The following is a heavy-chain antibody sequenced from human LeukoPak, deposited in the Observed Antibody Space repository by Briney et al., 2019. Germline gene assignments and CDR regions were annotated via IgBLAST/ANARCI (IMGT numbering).Heavy chain of an antibody. CDR2: IYTSGST. Sequence: SETLSLTCTVSGGSISSYYWSWIRQPAGKGLEWIGRIYTSGSTNYNPSLKSRVTMSVDTSKNQFSLKLSSVTAADTAVYYCARDGVRLGYCSGTSCYPTGHWFDPWGQGTLVTVSS. CDR3: ARDGVRLGYCSGTSCYPTGHWFDP. D-gene: IGHD2-2*01. CDR1: GGSISSYY. V-gene: IGHV4-4*07. J-gene: IGHJ5*02.